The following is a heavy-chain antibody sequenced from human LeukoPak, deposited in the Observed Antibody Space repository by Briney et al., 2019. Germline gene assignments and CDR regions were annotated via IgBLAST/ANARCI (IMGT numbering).Heavy chain of an antibody. CDR1: GGTLSSYA. J-gene: IGHJ5*02. CDR2: IIPIFGTA. Sequence: SVKVSCKASGGTLSSYAISWVRQAPGQGLEWMGGIIPIFGTANYAQKFQGRVTITADESTSTAYMELSSLRSEDTAVYYCARDPAPRVVPAATSNWFDPWGRGALVTVSS. V-gene: IGHV1-69*13. D-gene: IGHD2-2*01. CDR3: ARDPAPRVVPAATSNWFDP.